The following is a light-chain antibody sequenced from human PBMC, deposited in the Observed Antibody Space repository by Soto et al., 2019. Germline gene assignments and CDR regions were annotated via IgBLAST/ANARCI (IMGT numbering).Light chain of an antibody. CDR3: SSYTSLSPYV. CDR1: SSDVGGYNY. CDR2: EVN. V-gene: IGLV2-14*01. J-gene: IGLJ1*01. Sequence: QSVLTQPASVSGSPGQSVTISCTGTSSDVGGYNYVSWYQHYPGKAPKLMIYEVNNRPSGVSNRFSGSKSGNTASLTISGLQAEDEADYYCSSYTSLSPYVFGTGTKVTVL.